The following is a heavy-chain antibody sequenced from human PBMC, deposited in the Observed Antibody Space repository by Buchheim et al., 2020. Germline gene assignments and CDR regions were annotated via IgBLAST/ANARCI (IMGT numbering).Heavy chain of an antibody. CDR1: GFTFSSHW. V-gene: IGHV3-7*01. CDR3: ARRDYSNYMIYYYYYMDV. CDR2: IKQDGSEK. Sequence: EVQLVESGGGLVQPGGSLRLSCVASGFTFSSHWINWVRQAPGKGPEWVGNIKQDGSEKYYVDSVKGRFTISRDNAKNSLYLQMNSLRAEDTAVYYCARRDYSNYMIYYYYYMDVWGKGTT. D-gene: IGHD4-11*01. J-gene: IGHJ6*03.